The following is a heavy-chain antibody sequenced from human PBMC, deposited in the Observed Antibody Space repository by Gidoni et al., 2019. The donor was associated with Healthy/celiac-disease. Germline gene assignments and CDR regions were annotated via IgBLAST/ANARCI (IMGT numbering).Heavy chain of an antibody. J-gene: IGHJ4*02. CDR3: TRLNATLVVVAATPDY. CDR1: GFTFGDYA. D-gene: IGHD2-15*01. CDR2: IRSKAYGGTT. Sequence: EVQLVESGGGLGKPGRSLRLSCTASGFTFGDYAMSRFRQAPGKGLEWVGFIRSKAYGGTTEYAASVKGRFTISRDDAKSIAYLQMNSLKTEDTAVYYCTRLNATLVVVAATPDYWGQGTLVTVSS. V-gene: IGHV3-49*05.